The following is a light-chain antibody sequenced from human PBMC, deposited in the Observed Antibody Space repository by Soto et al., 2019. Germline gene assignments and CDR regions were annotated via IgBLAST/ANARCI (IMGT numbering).Light chain of an antibody. CDR1: QSVSDMY. CDR3: QHYGTSAL. Sequence: EIVLTQSPGTLSLSPGERATLSCRASQSVSDMYLAWYQQKPGQAPRLPIHASNRATGIPYRFSGSGSGTDFTLTISRLEPEDFGVYYCQHYGTSALFGPGTKVEIK. V-gene: IGKV3-20*01. J-gene: IGKJ3*01. CDR2: AS.